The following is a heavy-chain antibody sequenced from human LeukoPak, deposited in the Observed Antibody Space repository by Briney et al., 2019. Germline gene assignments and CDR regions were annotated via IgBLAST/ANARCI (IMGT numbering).Heavy chain of an antibody. CDR3: ARWRTVTIFDY. Sequence: PGRSLRLSCAASGFTFSSYGMHWVRQAPGKGLEWVALISYDGSNKDYADSVKGRFTISRDNSKNTLYLQMNSLRPEDTAVYYCARWRTVTIFDYWGQGTLVIVSS. CDR1: GFTFSSYG. V-gene: IGHV3-30*03. J-gene: IGHJ4*02. CDR2: ISYDGSNK. D-gene: IGHD1-7*01.